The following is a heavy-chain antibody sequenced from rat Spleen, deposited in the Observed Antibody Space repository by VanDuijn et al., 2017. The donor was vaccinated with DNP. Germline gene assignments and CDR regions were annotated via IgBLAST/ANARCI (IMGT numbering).Heavy chain of an antibody. CDR2: ISTGGDDT. V-gene: IGHV5S23*01. J-gene: IGHJ4*01. D-gene: IGHD1-11*01. CDR3: ARDNYGTSGALDP. CDR1: GFIFSYYD. Sequence: EVQLVESGGGLVQPGRSLKLSCAASGFIFSYYDMAWVRQAPTKGLEWVASISTGGDDTYYRDSVKGRFTISRDNAKNTQSLQMDSLRSDDTATYYCARDNYGTSGALDPWGQGTSVTVSS.